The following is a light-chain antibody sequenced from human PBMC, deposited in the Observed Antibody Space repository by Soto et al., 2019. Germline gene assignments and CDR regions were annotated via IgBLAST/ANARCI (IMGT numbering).Light chain of an antibody. V-gene: IGLV8-61*01. Sequence: QAVVTQEPSFSVSPGGTVTLTCGLSSDSVSASHFPSWYQQTPGQAPRTLIYNTNTRSSGVPDRFSGSKSGTSASLTITGLQADDEAAYFCQSYDSSLRLAVFGGGTKLTVL. CDR3: QSYDSSLRLAV. CDR2: NTN. J-gene: IGLJ2*01. CDR1: SDSVSASHF.